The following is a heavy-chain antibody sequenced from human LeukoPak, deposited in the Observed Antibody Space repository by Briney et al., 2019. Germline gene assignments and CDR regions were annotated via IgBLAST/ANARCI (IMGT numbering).Heavy chain of an antibody. Sequence: GESLKISCQGFGYSFTSYWIGWVRQMPGKGMEWMGVIYPGDSRIRYNPSFQGQVTISVDKSISTAYLQWVSLKASDTAMYYCACRDLTSAWSFPWGQGTLVTVSS. D-gene: IGHD2-2*01. CDR1: GYSFTSYW. V-gene: IGHV5-51*01. CDR3: ACRDLTSAWSFP. CDR2: IYPGDSRI. J-gene: IGHJ5*02.